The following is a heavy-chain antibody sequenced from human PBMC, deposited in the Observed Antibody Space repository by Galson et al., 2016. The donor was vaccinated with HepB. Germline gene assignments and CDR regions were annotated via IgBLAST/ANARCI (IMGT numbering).Heavy chain of an antibody. V-gene: IGHV3-23*01. D-gene: IGHD2-21*01. CDR1: GFTYRKYD. J-gene: IGHJ1*01. Sequence: SLRLSCAASGFTYRKYDMSWLRQAPGKGLEWLADISGRGDKIVYADSVRGRFTVSRDNSRHVLYLQMSSLRAEDKAVYYCVTGPGHIEELRANEEYFQDWGQGTLVTVSS. CDR2: ISGRGDKI. CDR3: VTGPGHIEELRANEEYFQD.